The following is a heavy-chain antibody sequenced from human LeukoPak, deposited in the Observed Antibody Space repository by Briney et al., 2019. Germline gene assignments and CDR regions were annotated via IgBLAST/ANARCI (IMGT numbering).Heavy chain of an antibody. CDR3: ASGGGKIYYMDV. CDR2: INPSGGST. J-gene: IGHJ6*03. CDR1: GYTFTSYY. V-gene: IGHV1-46*01. Sequence: ASVKVSCKASGYTFTSYYMHWVRQAPGQGLEWMGIINPSGGSTSYAQKFQGRVTMTRDMSTSTVYMELSSLRSEDTAVYYCASGGGKIYYMDVWGKGTTVTVSS.